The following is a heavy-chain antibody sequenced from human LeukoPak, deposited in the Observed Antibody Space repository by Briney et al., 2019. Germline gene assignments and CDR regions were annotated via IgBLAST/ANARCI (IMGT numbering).Heavy chain of an antibody. CDR1: GYTFTSYY. CDR2: INPSGGSP. J-gene: IGHJ4*02. V-gene: IGHV1-46*01. Sequence: GASVKVSCKASGYTFTSYYMHWVRQAPGQGLEWMGIINPSGGSPNYAQKFQGRVTMTSDMSTSTVYMELSSLRSEDTAVYYCARDKGDYYGSGGFDYWGQGTLVTVSS. D-gene: IGHD3-10*01. CDR3: ARDKGDYYGSGGFDY.